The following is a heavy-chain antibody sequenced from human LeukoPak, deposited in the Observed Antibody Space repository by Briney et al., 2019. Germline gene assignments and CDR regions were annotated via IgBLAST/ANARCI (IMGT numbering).Heavy chain of an antibody. J-gene: IGHJ4*02. D-gene: IGHD1-26*01. Sequence: AGGSLRLSCAASGFTFSSYGMHWVRQAPGKGLEWVAFIRYDGGNKYYADSVKGRFTISRDNSKNTLYLQMNSLRAEDTAVYYCATSPSWELLDYFDYWGQGTLVTVSS. CDR2: IRYDGGNK. CDR1: GFTFSSYG. CDR3: ATSPSWELLDYFDY. V-gene: IGHV3-30*02.